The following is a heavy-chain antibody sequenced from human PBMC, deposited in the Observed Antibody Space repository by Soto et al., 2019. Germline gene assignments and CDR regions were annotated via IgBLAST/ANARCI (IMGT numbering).Heavy chain of an antibody. CDR1: GGSISSYY. CDR2: IYYSGST. D-gene: IGHD3-9*01. CDR3: ARGGRDDILTGYYIGRSLDLSWFDP. J-gene: IGHJ5*02. Sequence: SETLSLTCTVSGGSISSYYWSWIRQPPGKGLEWIGYIYYSGSTNYNPSLKSRVTISVDTSKNQFSLKLSSVTAADTAVYYCARGGRDDILTGYYIGRSLDLSWFDPWGQGTLVTVS. V-gene: IGHV4-59*01.